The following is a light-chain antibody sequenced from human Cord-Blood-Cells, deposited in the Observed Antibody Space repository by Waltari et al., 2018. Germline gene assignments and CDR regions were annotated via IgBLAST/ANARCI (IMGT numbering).Light chain of an antibody. CDR1: KLGAKY. CDR3: QAWDSSTALV. Sequence: SYELTQPPSVSVSPGQTASITCSGDKLGAKYACWYQQKPGQSPVLVIYQDSKRPSGIPERLSGSNSGNTAALTISGTQAMEEADYYCQAWDSSTALVFGGGTKLTVL. CDR2: QDS. V-gene: IGLV3-1*01. J-gene: IGLJ2*01.